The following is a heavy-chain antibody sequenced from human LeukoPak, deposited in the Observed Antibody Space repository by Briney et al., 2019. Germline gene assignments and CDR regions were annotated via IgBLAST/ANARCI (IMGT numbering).Heavy chain of an antibody. V-gene: IGHV1-69*06. Sequence: SVKVSCKASGGTFSSYAISWVRQAPGQGLEWMGGIIPIFGTANYAQKFQGRVTITADKSTSTAYMELRSLRSDDTAVYYCARELSSFGAFDIWGQGTMVTVSS. CDR1: GGTFSSYA. CDR3: ARELSSFGAFDI. J-gene: IGHJ3*02. D-gene: IGHD6-13*01. CDR2: IIPIFGTA.